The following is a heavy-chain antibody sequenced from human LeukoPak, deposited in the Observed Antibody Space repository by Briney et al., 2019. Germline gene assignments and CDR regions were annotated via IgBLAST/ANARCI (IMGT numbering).Heavy chain of an antibody. V-gene: IGHV4-39*07. D-gene: IGHD3-10*01. Sequence: SETLSLTCTVSGDSISSYYWGWLRQPPGKGLDWIGNIFYSGSTYYSPSLRSRVTISLDTSRNQFSLKLNSVTAADTAVYYCAKSNGYGLVDIWGQGTMVTVS. CDR2: IFYSGST. CDR1: GDSISSYY. J-gene: IGHJ3*02. CDR3: AKSNGYGLVDI.